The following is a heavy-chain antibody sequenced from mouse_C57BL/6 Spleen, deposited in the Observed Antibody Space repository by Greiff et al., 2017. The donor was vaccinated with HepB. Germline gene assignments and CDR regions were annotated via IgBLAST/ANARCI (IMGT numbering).Heavy chain of an antibody. Sequence: EVKLMESEGGLVQPGSSMKLSCTASGFTFSDYYMAWVRQVPEKGLEWVANINYDGSSTYYLDSLKSRFIISRDNAKNILYLQMSSLKSEDTATYYCARERGPVGYFDVWGTGTTVTVSS. J-gene: IGHJ1*03. CDR1: GFTFSDYY. V-gene: IGHV5-16*01. D-gene: IGHD1-1*01. CDR2: INYDGSST. CDR3: ARERGPVGYFDV.